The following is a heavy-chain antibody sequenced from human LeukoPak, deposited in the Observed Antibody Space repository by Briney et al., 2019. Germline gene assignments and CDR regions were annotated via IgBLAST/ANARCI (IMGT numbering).Heavy chain of an antibody. D-gene: IGHD3-22*01. CDR1: GFTFSIYA. V-gene: IGHV3-7*05. CDR3: AREGKGITMIE. Sequence: QPGGSLRLSCAASGFTFSIYAMSWVRQAPGKGLEWVANIKQDGSEKYYVDSVKGRFTISRDNAKNSLYLQMNSLRAEDTAVYYCAREGKGITMIEWGQGTLVTASS. CDR2: IKQDGSEK. J-gene: IGHJ4*02.